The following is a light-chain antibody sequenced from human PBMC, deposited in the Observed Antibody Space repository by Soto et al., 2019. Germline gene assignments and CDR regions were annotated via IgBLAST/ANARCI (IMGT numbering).Light chain of an antibody. CDR2: DVS. CDR1: SSDVGGYNY. CDR3: SSYTSSSTPYV. V-gene: IGLV2-14*01. Sequence: QSALTQPASVSGSPGQSITISCTGTSSDVGGYNYVSWYQQHPGKAPKLMIYDVSNRPSGVSNGFSGSKSGNTASLTISGLQAEDDADYYCSSYTSSSTPYVFGTGTKLTVL. J-gene: IGLJ1*01.